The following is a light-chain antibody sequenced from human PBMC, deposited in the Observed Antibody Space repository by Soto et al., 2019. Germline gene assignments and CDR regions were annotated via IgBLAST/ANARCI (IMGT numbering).Light chain of an antibody. CDR3: QHYNSYSEA. CDR2: GAS. V-gene: IGKV3-15*01. Sequence: EIVMTQSPATLSVSPGERVTLSCRASQSVGSELAWYQQKPGQAPRLLIYGASTRATDIPVRFSGSGSGTEFTLTISSLQSEDFAIYYCQHYNSYSEAFGQGTKVELK. J-gene: IGKJ1*01. CDR1: QSVGSE.